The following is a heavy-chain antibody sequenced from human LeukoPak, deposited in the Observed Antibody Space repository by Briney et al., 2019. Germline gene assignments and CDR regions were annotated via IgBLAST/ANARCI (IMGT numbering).Heavy chain of an antibody. D-gene: IGHD4-17*01. Sequence: GGSLRLSCAASGFTFSSYGMSWVRQAPGKGLEWVSAISGSGGSTYYADSVKGRFTISRDNSKNTLYLQMNSLRAEDTAVYYCAKTPDYGDPVYYYYYMDVWGKGTTVTVSS. V-gene: IGHV3-23*01. CDR1: GFTFSSYG. J-gene: IGHJ6*03. CDR3: AKTPDYGDPVYYYYYMDV. CDR2: ISGSGGST.